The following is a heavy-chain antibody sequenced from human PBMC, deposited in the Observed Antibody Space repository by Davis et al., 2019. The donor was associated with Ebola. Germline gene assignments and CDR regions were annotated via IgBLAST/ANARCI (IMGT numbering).Heavy chain of an antibody. CDR2: INHSGST. CDR1: GGSFSGYY. Sequence: SETLSLTCAVYGGSFSGYYWSWIRQPPGKGLEWIGEINHSGSTNYNPSLKSRVTISVDTSKNQFSLKLSSVTAADTAVYYCAKGQQLHFDYWGQGTLVTVSS. V-gene: IGHV4-34*01. CDR3: AKGQQLHFDY. D-gene: IGHD6-13*01. J-gene: IGHJ4*02.